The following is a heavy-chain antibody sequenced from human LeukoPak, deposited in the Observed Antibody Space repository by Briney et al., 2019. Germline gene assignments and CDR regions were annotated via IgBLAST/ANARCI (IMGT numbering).Heavy chain of an antibody. CDR1: GFTVSSNY. CDR2: TYSGGRT. CDR3: ARVYYGSGSLHYYYYYMDV. Sequence: GGSLRLSCAASGFTVSSNYMSWVRQAPGKGLEWVSVTYSGGRTYYGDSVEGRFTVSRDNSKNTLHLQMNSLRAEDTAVYYCARVYYGSGSLHYYYYYMDVWGRGTTVTISS. J-gene: IGHJ6*03. D-gene: IGHD3-10*01. V-gene: IGHV3-53*01.